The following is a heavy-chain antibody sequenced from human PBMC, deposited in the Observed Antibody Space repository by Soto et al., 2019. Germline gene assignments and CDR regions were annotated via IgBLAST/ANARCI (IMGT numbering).Heavy chain of an antibody. CDR3: ARARDIVLVPED. CDR2: IYYSGST. CDR1: GGSISRGGYY. V-gene: IGHV4-31*03. D-gene: IGHD2-2*01. Sequence: ASEALSLPCTVSGGSISRGGYYWGRVRQHPGKGLEWIGYIYYSGSTYYNPSLKSRVTISVDTSKNQFSLKLSSVTAADTAVYYCARARDIVLVPEDWGQGTLVTVSS. J-gene: IGHJ4*02.